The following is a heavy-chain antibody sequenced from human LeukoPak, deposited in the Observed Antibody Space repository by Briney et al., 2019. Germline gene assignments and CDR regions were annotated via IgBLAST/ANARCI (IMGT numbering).Heavy chain of an antibody. V-gene: IGHV4-4*07. D-gene: IGHD3-10*01. CDR3: ARDRDYYGSGSANWFDP. J-gene: IGHJ5*02. Sequence: SETLSLTCTVSGGSISSYYWSWIRQPAGKGLEWIGRIYTSGCTNYNPSLKSRVTMSVDTSKNQFSLKLSSVTAADTAVYYCARDRDYYGSGSANWFDPWGQGTLVTVSS. CDR1: GGSISSYY. CDR2: IYTSGCT.